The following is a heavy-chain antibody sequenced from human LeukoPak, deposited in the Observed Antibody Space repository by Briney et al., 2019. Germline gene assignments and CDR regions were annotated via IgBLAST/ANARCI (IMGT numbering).Heavy chain of an antibody. Sequence: SGTLSLTCTVSGGSISSGGYYWSWIRQHPGKGLEWIGYIYYSVSTYYNPSLKSRVTISVDTSKNQFSLKLSSVTAADTAVYYCARAVDIVVVPAAILYNWFDPWGQGTLVTVSS. CDR2: IYYSVST. CDR3: ARAVDIVVVPAAILYNWFDP. D-gene: IGHD2-2*01. V-gene: IGHV4-31*03. J-gene: IGHJ5*02. CDR1: GGSISSGGYY.